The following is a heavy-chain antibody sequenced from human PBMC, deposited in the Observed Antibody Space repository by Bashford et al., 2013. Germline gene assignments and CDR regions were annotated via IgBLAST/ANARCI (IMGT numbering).Heavy chain of an antibody. Sequence: SETLSLTCTVSGGSISSSSYYWGWIRQPPGKGLEWIGSIYYSGSTYYNPSLKSRVTISVDTSKNQFSLKLSSVTAADTAVYYCARAKLRSGYSHYYGMDVWGQGTTVTVSS. V-gene: IGHV4-39*07. D-gene: IGHD3-22*01. CDR3: ARAKLRSGYSHYYGMDV. J-gene: IGHJ6*02. CDR1: GGSISSSSYY. CDR2: IYYSGST.